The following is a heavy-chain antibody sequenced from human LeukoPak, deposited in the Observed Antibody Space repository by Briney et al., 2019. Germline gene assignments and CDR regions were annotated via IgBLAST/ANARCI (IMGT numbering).Heavy chain of an antibody. Sequence: GGSLRLSCEGSGFTFGNHWMSWVRQAPGKGLEWVANIKQDGSEKYHADSVTGRFTISRDNAQNSLFLQMGSLRVEDTAVYYCARESTAGYNSSWYGFRNWGQGTLVSVSS. CDR2: IKQDGSEK. V-gene: IGHV3-7*01. D-gene: IGHD6-13*01. CDR3: ARESTAGYNSSWYGFRN. J-gene: IGHJ1*01. CDR1: GFTFGNHW.